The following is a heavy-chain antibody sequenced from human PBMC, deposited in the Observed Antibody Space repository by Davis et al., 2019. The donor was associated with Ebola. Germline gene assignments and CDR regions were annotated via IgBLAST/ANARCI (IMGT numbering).Heavy chain of an antibody. CDR2: ISWNSGSM. CDR3: AKDTEQLVSNYGMDV. CDR1: GFTFDYYA. V-gene: IGHV3-9*01. D-gene: IGHD6-6*01. J-gene: IGHJ6*02. Sequence: SLKISCAASGFTFDYYAMHWVRQAPGKGLEWVSGISWNSGSMGYADSVKGRFTISRDNAKNSMYLQMNSLRAEDTALYYCAKDTEQLVSNYGMDVWGQGTTVTVSS.